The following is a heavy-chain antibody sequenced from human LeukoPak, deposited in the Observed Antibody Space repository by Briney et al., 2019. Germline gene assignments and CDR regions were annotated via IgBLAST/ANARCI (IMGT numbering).Heavy chain of an antibody. Sequence: PSETLSLTCTVSGYSISSGYYWSWIRQPPGKGLEWIATIHHSGVTYYNPSLKSRVTMSVDTSKNQFSLKLGSVTAAGTAVYYCARYTANTAGYSFDFWGQGALVTASS. CDR2: IHHSGVT. D-gene: IGHD3-22*01. CDR1: GYSISSGYY. V-gene: IGHV4-38-2*02. J-gene: IGHJ4*02. CDR3: ARYTANTAGYSFDF.